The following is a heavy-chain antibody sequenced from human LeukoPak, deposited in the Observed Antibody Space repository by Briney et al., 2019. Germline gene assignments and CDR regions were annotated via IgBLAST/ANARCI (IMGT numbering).Heavy chain of an antibody. CDR3: ARKQWLALDAFDY. D-gene: IGHD6-19*01. CDR1: GGSIGSYY. J-gene: IGHJ4*02. Sequence: SETLSLTCTVSGGSIGSYYWGWIRQPPGKGLEWIGNIFYSGSTYYNPSLKSRVTISLDTSKNQFSLKLSSVTAADTAVYYCARKQWLALDAFDYWGQGTLVTVSS. CDR2: IFYSGST. V-gene: IGHV4-39*01.